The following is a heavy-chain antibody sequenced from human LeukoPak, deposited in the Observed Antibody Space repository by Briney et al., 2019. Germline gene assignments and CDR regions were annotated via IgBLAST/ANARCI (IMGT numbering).Heavy chain of an antibody. Sequence: GGSLRHSCAASGFTFSSYAMSWVRQAPGKGLEWVSAISGSGGSTYYADSVKGRFTISRDNSKNTLYLQMNSLRAEDTAVYYCAKDHLTYYYDSSGPPAGFDYWGQGTLVTVSS. J-gene: IGHJ4*02. CDR1: GFTFSSYA. CDR2: ISGSGGST. V-gene: IGHV3-23*01. CDR3: AKDHLTYYYDSSGPPAGFDY. D-gene: IGHD3-22*01.